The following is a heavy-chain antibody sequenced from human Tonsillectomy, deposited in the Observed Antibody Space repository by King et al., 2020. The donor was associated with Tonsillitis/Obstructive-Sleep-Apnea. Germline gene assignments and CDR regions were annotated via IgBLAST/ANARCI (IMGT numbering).Heavy chain of an antibody. Sequence: FQLVQSGAEVKKPGSSVKVSCKSSGGTFSSFAISWVRQAPGQGLEWMGGIIPLLGIANYVQKFQGRVTITADKSTSTAYMELSSLRSEDTAVYYCARDSEGFDGFDIWGQGTMVTVS. CDR1: GGTFSSFA. CDR3: ARDSEGFDGFDI. J-gene: IGHJ3*02. CDR2: IIPLLGIA. V-gene: IGHV1-69*10.